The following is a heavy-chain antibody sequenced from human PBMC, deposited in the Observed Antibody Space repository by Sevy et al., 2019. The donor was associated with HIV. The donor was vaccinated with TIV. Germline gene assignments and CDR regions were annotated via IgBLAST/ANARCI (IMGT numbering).Heavy chain of an antibody. CDR1: GGSINIYS. CDR3: AREKGTVTTSSAFDI. D-gene: IGHD4-17*01. J-gene: IGHJ3*02. CDR2: IYYIGST. V-gene: IGHV4-59*01. Sequence: SETLSLTCTVSGGSINIYSWNWIRQPPGKGLEWIGYIYYIGSTNYNPSLKSRVTISVDTSKNQFSLKLSSVTAADTAVYYCAREKGTVTTSSAFDIWGQGTMVTVSS.